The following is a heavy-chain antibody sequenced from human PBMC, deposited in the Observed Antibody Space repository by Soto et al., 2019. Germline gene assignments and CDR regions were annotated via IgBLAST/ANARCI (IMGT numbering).Heavy chain of an antibody. CDR3: ARDLATLAY. Sequence: VQLVESGGDLVKPGGSLRLSCAASGFTFSNYGMHWVRQAPGKGLEWVAVISYDGRNKYYVDSVKGRFTISRDNSKNTLSLQMDGLRAEDTAVYYCARDLATLAYWGQGTLVTVSS. J-gene: IGHJ4*02. CDR1: GFTFSNYG. CDR2: ISYDGRNK. V-gene: IGHV3-30*03. D-gene: IGHD2-15*01.